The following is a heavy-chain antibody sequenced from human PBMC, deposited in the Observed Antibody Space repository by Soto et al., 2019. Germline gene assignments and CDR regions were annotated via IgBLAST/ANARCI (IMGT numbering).Heavy chain of an antibody. CDR2: IYYRGNT. CDR1: GDSINSDKYY. D-gene: IGHD3-9*01. V-gene: IGHV4-39*01. Sequence: QLQESGPGLVKPSETLSLTCSVSGDSINSDKYYWGWIPQPPGKGLEWIGSIYYRGNTYYNPSLQTRVTISLDKSKSQFSLRLNSVTAADSAVYFCARLEGLATISYYFDFWGQGAQVTVSS. CDR3: ARLEGLATISYYFDF. J-gene: IGHJ4*02.